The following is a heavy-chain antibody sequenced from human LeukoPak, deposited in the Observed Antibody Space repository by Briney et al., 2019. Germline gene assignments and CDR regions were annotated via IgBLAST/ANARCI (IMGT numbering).Heavy chain of an antibody. V-gene: IGHV3-74*01. CDR1: GFTFSRYW. D-gene: IGHD3-22*01. CDR2: IKSDGKT. Sequence: PGGSLRLSCEASGFTFSRYWMHWVRQAPGKGLVWVSRIKSDGKTNYADSVKGRFTIYRDNAKNTVSLQMDSLRAEDTGVYYCARAPSEVGGYYPEYFRHWGQGTLVTVSS. J-gene: IGHJ1*01. CDR3: ARAPSEVGGYYPEYFRH.